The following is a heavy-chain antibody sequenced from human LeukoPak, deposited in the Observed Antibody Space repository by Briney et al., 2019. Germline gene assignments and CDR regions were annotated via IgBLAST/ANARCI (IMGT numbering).Heavy chain of an antibody. CDR3: ARHQGVVDL. D-gene: IGHD3-3*01. J-gene: IGHJ2*01. V-gene: IGHV4-34*01. Sequence: SETLSLTCAVYGGSFSGFYWSWIRQPPGKGLEWIGEINHSGSTNYNPSLKSRVTISVDTSKNQFSLKLSSVAVADTAVYYCARHQGVVDLWGRGSLVTVSS. CDR2: INHSGST. CDR1: GGSFSGFY.